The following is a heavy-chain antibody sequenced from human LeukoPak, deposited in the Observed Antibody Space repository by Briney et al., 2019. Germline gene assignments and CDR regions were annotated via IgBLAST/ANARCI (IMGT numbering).Heavy chain of an antibody. CDR3: AHRRPGAYTYFDY. J-gene: IGHJ4*02. CDR2: IYWNDDK. Sequence: ESGPTLVNPTQTLTLTCTFSGFSLSTNGLGVGWIRQPPGKALEWLGVIYWNDDKGYSPSLKTRLTITKDTSRDRVVLTMTNIDPVDTATYYCAHRRPGAYTYFDYWGQGTLVTVSS. D-gene: IGHD5-18*01. V-gene: IGHV2-5*01. CDR1: GFSLSTNGLG.